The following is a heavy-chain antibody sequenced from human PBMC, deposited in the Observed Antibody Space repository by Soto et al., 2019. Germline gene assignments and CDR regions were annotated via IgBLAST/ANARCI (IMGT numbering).Heavy chain of an antibody. CDR1: GFTFSSYG. CDR3: ARAYRRGDFRPLYYYGMDV. J-gene: IGHJ6*01. V-gene: IGHV3-33*01. CDR2: IWYDGSNK. D-gene: IGHD3-10*01. Sequence: GGSLRLSCAASGFTFSSYGMHWVRQAPGKGLEWVAVIWYDGSNKYYADSVKGRFTISRDNSKNTLYLQMNSLRAEDTAVYYCARAYRRGDFRPLYYYGMDVWGQGTTVTVSS.